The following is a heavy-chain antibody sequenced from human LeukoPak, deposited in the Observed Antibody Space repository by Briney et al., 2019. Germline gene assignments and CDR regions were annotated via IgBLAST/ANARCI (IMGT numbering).Heavy chain of an antibody. CDR2: IYYSGST. J-gene: IGHJ4*02. CDR1: GDSISSYY. D-gene: IGHD6-13*01. Sequence: SETLSLTCTVSGDSISSYYWSWIRQPPGKGLEWIGYIYYSGSTNYNPSLKSRVTISVDTSKNQFSLKLSSVTAADTAVYYCARDGHSSSWYGPDYWGQGTLVTVSS. V-gene: IGHV4-59*12. CDR3: ARDGHSSSWYGPDY.